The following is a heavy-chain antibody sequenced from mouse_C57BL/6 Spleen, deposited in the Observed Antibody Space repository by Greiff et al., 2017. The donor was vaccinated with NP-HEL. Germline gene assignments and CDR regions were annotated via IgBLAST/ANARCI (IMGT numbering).Heavy chain of an antibody. V-gene: IGHV1-7*01. Sequence: QVQLQQPGAELVKPGASVKLSCKASGYTFTSYWMHWVKQRPGQGLEWIGYINPSSGYTKYNQKFKDKATLTADKSSSTAYMQLSSLTYEDSAVYYCAKEGDWAWFAYWGQGTLVTVSA. CDR2: INPSSGYT. J-gene: IGHJ3*01. CDR1: GYTFTSYW. D-gene: IGHD4-1*01. CDR3: AKEGDWAWFAY.